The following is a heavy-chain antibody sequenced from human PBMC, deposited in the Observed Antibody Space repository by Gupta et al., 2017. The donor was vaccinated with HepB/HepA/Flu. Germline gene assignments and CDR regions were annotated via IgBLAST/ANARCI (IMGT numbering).Heavy chain of an antibody. CDR3: ARSPYDFWSGYHNAFDI. J-gene: IGHJ3*02. V-gene: IGHV3-7*01. Sequence: EVQLVESGGGLVQPGGSLRLSCAASGFTFSSYWMSWVRQAPGKGLEWVANIKQDGSEKYYVDSVKGRFTISRDSAKNSLYLQMNSLRAEDTAVYYCARSPYDFWSGYHNAFDIWGQGTMVTVSS. D-gene: IGHD3-3*01. CDR1: GFTFSSYW. CDR2: IKQDGSEK.